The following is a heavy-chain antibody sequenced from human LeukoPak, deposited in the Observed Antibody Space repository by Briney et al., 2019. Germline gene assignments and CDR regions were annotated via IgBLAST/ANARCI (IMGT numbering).Heavy chain of an antibody. CDR1: GYTFISYG. J-gene: IGHJ4*02. Sequence: ASVKVSCKASGYTFISYGISWVRQAPGQGLEWMGWISAYNGNTNYAQKLQGRVTMTTDTSTSTAYMELRSLRSDDTAVYYCAREDCTNGVCYTPFDYWGQGTLVTVSS. CDR3: AREDCTNGVCYTPFDY. CDR2: ISAYNGNT. D-gene: IGHD2-8*01. V-gene: IGHV1-18*01.